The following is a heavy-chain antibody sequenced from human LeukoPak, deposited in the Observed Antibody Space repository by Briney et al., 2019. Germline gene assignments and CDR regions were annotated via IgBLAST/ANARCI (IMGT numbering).Heavy chain of an antibody. D-gene: IGHD3-3*01. J-gene: IGHJ3*02. CDR1: GGSISSSSYY. Sequence: SETLSLTCTVSGGSISSSSYYWGWFRQPPGRGLEGIGSIYYSGSTYYNPSLKSRVTISVDTSKNQFSLKLSSVTAADTAVYYCARHVLRFLEWLLYVDDAFDIWGQGTMVTVSS. V-gene: IGHV4-39*01. CDR2: IYYSGST. CDR3: ARHVLRFLEWLLYVDDAFDI.